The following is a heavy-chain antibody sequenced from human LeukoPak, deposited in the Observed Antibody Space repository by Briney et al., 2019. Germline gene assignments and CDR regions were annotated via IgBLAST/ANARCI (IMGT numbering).Heavy chain of an antibody. CDR2: ISAYNGNT. J-gene: IGHJ6*03. D-gene: IGHD2-15*01. CDR3: ARDKEPKYCSGGSCLYYYYYYMDV. CDR1: GYTFTSYG. Sequence: ASVKVSCKASGYTFTSYGISWVRQAPGQGLEWMGWISAYNGNTSYAQKLQGRVTMTTDTSTSTAYMEPRSLRSDDTAVYYCARDKEPKYCSGGSCLYYYYYYMDVWGKGTTVTVSS. V-gene: IGHV1-18*01.